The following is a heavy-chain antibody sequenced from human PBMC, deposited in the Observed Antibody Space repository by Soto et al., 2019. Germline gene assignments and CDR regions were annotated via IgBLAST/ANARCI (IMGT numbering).Heavy chain of an antibody. J-gene: IGHJ4*02. Sequence: ASVKVSCKASGYTFTGYYMHWVRQAPGQGLEWMGWINPNSGGTNYAQKFQGWVTMTRDTSISTAYMELSRLRSDDTAVYYCAREKSRLDGSGSYRPLDYWGQGTLVTVSS. CDR2: INPNSGGT. CDR3: AREKSRLDGSGSYRPLDY. V-gene: IGHV1-2*04. D-gene: IGHD3-10*01. CDR1: GYTFTGYY.